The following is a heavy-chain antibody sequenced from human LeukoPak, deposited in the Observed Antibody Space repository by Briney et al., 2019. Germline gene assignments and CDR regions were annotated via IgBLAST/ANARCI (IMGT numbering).Heavy chain of an antibody. CDR1: RYTFTGYY. CDR2: INPNSGGT. D-gene: IGHD6-13*01. CDR3: ANIAAAGTDFDY. V-gene: IGHV1-2*02. Sequence: GASVKVSCKASRYTFTGYYMHWIRQAPGQGLEWMGWINPNSGGTNFAQNFQGRVTMTRDTSISTAYVELSRLRSDDTAVYYCANIAAAGTDFDYWGQGTLVTVSS. J-gene: IGHJ4*02.